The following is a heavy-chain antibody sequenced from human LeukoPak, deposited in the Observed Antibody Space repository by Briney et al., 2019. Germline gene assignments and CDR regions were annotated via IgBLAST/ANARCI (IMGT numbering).Heavy chain of an antibody. CDR2: INHSGST. J-gene: IGHJ6*02. Sequence: SETLSLTCAVYGGSFSGYYWSWIRQPPGKGLEWIGEINHSGSTNYNPSLKGRVTISVDTSKNQFSLKLSSVTAADTAVYYCARFYGSGSFRGRSYYGMDVWGQGTTVTVSS. CDR3: ARFYGSGSFRGRSYYGMDV. V-gene: IGHV4-34*01. D-gene: IGHD3-10*01. CDR1: GGSFSGYY.